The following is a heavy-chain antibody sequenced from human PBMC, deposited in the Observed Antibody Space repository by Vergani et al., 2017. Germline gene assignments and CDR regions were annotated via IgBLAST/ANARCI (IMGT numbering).Heavy chain of an antibody. Sequence: EVQLVESGGGLVQPGGSLRLSCAASGFTFSSYSMNWVRQAPGKGLEWVSYISSSSSTIYYADSVKGRFTISRDNAKNSLYLQMNSLRAEDTAVYYCAGEQDDYGDYGADGAFDIWGQGTMVTVSS. D-gene: IGHD4-17*01. CDR2: ISSSSSTI. CDR1: GFTFSSYS. CDR3: AGEQDDYGDYGADGAFDI. V-gene: IGHV3-48*01. J-gene: IGHJ3*02.